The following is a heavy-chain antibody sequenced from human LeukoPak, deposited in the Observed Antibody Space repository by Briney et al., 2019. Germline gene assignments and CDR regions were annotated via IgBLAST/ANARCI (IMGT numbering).Heavy chain of an antibody. J-gene: IGHJ5*02. CDR2: IDGRGSTT. V-gene: IGHV3-48*03. Sequence: GGSLRLSCVASGFTFSSYEMTWVRQAQGKGREWVSYIDGRGSTTYYADAVRGRFTISRDNAKNSLYLQMNSLRAEDTAVYFCARDAISVAATDPWGQGTLVTVSS. CDR1: GFTFSSYE. CDR3: ARDAISVAATDP. D-gene: IGHD2-21*01.